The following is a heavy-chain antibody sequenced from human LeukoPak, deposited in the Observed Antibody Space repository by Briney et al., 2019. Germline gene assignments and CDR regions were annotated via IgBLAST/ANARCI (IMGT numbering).Heavy chain of an antibody. D-gene: IGHD3-22*01. CDR1: GYTFTSYY. CDR3: ARNSQGNYYDSSGIPYY. J-gene: IGHJ4*02. Sequence: GASVKVSCKASGYTFTSYYMHWVRQAPGQGLEWMGIINPSGGSTSYAQKFQGRVTMTRDTSTSPVYMELSSLRSEDTAVYYCARNSQGNYYDSSGIPYYWGQGTLVTVSS. V-gene: IGHV1-46*01. CDR2: INPSGGST.